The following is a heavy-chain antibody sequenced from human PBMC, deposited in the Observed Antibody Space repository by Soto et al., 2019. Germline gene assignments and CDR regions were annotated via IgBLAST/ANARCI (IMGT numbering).Heavy chain of an antibody. Sequence: SETLSLTCTVSGGSISSYYWSWIRQPPGKGLEWIGYIYYSGSTNYNPSLKSRVTISVDTSKNQFSLKLSSVTAADTAVYYCERDRRSSLYYYGMDVWGQGTTVTVSS. V-gene: IGHV4-59*01. CDR2: IYYSGST. CDR3: ERDRRSSLYYYGMDV. D-gene: IGHD6-6*01. CDR1: GGSISSYY. J-gene: IGHJ6*02.